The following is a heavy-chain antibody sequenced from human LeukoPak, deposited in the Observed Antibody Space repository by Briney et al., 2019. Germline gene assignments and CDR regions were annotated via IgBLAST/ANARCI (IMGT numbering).Heavy chain of an antibody. CDR2: IKEDGSEK. CDR1: GFTFSNYW. D-gene: IGHD6-13*01. Sequence: GGSLRLSCAASGFTFSNYWMSWVRQALGKGLVWVANIKEDGSEKYYVDSVKGRFTISRDNARNSLYLQMNSLRAEDTAVYYCASGRQLGYWGQGTLVTVSS. CDR3: ASGRQLGY. V-gene: IGHV3-7*01. J-gene: IGHJ4*02.